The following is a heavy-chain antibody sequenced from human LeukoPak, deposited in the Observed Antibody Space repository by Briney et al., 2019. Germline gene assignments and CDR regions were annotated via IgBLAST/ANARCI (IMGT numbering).Heavy chain of an antibody. J-gene: IGHJ4*02. V-gene: IGHV3-53*01. CDR2: VYRGGGT. CDR1: GFTVSSNY. CDR3: RICGGDCSLIDS. Sequence: GGSLRLSGAASGFTVSSNYMSWVRKAPGKGLEWVSVVYRGGGTNYADSVRGRFTLSTDNSRNTMYLQMNSLRAEDTAVYYCRICGGDCSLIDSWGQGTLVTVSS. D-gene: IGHD2-21*02.